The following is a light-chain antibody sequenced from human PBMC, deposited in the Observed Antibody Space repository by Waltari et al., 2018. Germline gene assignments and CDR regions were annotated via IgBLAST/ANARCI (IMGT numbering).Light chain of an antibody. Sequence: DLVMTQSPASLAVSLGVGATINCKSSRSVLYQPNIKKYLAWYQQKPGQPPNLLTYWAFIRESGVPERFSGSGSETEITLTISRLQSADAALYYCQQEYSSPYTFGQGTKLEI. CDR1: RSVLYQPNIKKY. J-gene: IGKJ2*01. V-gene: IGKV4-1*01. CDR3: QQEYSSPYT. CDR2: WAF.